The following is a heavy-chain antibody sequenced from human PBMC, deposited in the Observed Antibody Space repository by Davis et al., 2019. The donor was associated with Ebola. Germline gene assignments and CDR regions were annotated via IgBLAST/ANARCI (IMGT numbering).Heavy chain of an antibody. CDR3: ARVRGPSFFDY. CDR1: GFTFSSYA. V-gene: IGHV3-64*01. CDR2: ISSNGGST. J-gene: IGHJ4*02. Sequence: GESLKISCAASGFTFSSYAMHWVRQAPGKGLEYVSAISSNGGSTYYANSVKGRFTISRDNSKNTLYLQMGSLRAEDMAVYCCARVRGPSFFDYWGQGTLVTVSS. D-gene: IGHD3-10*01.